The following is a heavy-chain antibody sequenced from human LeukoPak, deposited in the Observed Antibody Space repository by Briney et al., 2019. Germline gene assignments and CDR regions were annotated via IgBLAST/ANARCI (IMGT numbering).Heavy chain of an antibody. CDR1: GYTFTSYG. Sequence: ASVNVSCKASGYTFTSYGISWVRQAPGQGLEWMGWISAYNGNTNYAQKFQGRVTLTTDTSTNTAYMELRSLRSDDTAVYYCARPFMEQMVPFDPWGQGTLVTVSS. CDR2: ISAYNGNT. CDR3: ARPFMEQMVPFDP. J-gene: IGHJ5*02. D-gene: IGHD6-13*01. V-gene: IGHV1-18*01.